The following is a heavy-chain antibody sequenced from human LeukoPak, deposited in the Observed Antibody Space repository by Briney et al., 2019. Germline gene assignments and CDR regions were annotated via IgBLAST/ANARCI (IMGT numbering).Heavy chain of an antibody. J-gene: IGHJ4*02. D-gene: IGHD2-15*01. Sequence: GGSLRLSCAASGFTFSSYSMNWVRQAPGKGLEWVSSISSSSTYIYYEDSVKGRFTISRDNAKNSLYLQMDSLRAEDTAVYYCWPATRVSDYWGQGTLVTVSS. CDR3: WPATRVSDY. CDR1: GFTFSSYS. V-gene: IGHV3-21*01. CDR2: ISSSSTYI.